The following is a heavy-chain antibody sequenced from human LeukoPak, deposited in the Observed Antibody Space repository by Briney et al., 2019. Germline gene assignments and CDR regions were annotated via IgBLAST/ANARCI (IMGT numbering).Heavy chain of an antibody. D-gene: IGHD3-16*01. V-gene: IGHV3-11*01. Sequence: GGSLRLSCATAGFTFGGHYMSWLRQAPGKGPEWLSYISGNGGGIASAYSVKGQFTSSRDNARSLLHLQMNNLRVEDTAVYYCVRQGGREGGQWGQGTLIAVSS. CDR3: VRQGGREGGQ. CDR2: ISGNGGGI. CDR1: GFTFGGHY. J-gene: IGHJ4*02.